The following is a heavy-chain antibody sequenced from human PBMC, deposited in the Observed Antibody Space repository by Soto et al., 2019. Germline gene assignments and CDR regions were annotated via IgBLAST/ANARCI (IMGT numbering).Heavy chain of an antibody. J-gene: IGHJ5*02. CDR3: ARGWGCSSGSCYFTS. CDR2: INSTSSAI. D-gene: IGHD2-15*01. CDR1: GFTFGSYS. Sequence: DVQLVESGGGLVQPGGSLTLSCAASGFTFGSYSMNWVRQAPGKGLEWVSYINSTSSAIWYADSLKGRFIISRDNAENSLYLQMHSLRAEDTAVYFCARGWGCSSGSCYFTSWGQGTLVTVSS. V-gene: IGHV3-48*04.